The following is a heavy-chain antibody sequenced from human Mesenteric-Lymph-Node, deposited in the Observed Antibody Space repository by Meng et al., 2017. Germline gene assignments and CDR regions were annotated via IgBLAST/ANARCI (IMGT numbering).Heavy chain of an antibody. D-gene: IGHD3-16*01. CDR2: ISGSGGST. J-gene: IGHJ3*02. Sequence: GGSLRLSCAASGFTFSSYAMSWVRQAPGKGLEWVSIISGSGGSTKYADSVKGRFTISRDNSKNTLYLQMNSLKTEDTAVYYCTTGAKRGRRAFDIWGQGTMVTVSS. V-gene: IGHV3-23*01. CDR3: TTGAKRGRRAFDI. CDR1: GFTFSSYA.